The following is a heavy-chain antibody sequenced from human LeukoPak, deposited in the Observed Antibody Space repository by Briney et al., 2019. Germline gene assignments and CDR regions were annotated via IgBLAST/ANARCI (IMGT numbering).Heavy chain of an antibody. J-gene: IGHJ4*02. CDR1: GGSISSSSYY. CDR3: ARATRGHYDFWSGYLFDY. CDR2: IYYSGST. V-gene: IGHV4-39*01. D-gene: IGHD3-3*01. Sequence: PSETLSLTCTVSGGSISSSSYYWGWIRQPPGKGLEWIGSIYYSGSTYYNPSLKSRVTISVDTSKNQFSLKLSSVTAADTAVYYCARATRGHYDFWSGYLFDYWGQGTLVTVSS.